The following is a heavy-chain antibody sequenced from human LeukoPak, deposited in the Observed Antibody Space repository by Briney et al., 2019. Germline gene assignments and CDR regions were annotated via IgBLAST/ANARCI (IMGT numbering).Heavy chain of an antibody. J-gene: IGHJ4*02. CDR3: ARGSGAATNEALDY. V-gene: IGHV4-4*07. D-gene: IGHD1-26*01. Sequence: PSETLSLTCTVSGGSISGSYCTWVRQPAGKGLEWIGRIYSNEITNYNPSLKSRVTMSVDTSKNQFSLKLTSVTAADTAVYYCARGSGAATNEALDYWGQGTLVTVSS. CDR2: IYSNEIT. CDR1: GGSISGSY.